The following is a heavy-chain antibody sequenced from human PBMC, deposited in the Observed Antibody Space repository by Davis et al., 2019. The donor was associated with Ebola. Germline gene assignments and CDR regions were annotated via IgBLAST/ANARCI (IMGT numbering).Heavy chain of an antibody. CDR3: ARRILGFDL. CDR2: IYPDDSDA. V-gene: IGHV5-51*01. CDR1: GYGFDTYW. Sequence: GESLKISREASGYGFDTYWLAWVRQMPGKGLEWMGIIYPDDSDARYSPSFQGQVTMSVDKSLKTAYLQWSDLKASDSAIYYCARRILGFDLWGQGTLVSVSS. J-gene: IGHJ4*02. D-gene: IGHD3-16*01.